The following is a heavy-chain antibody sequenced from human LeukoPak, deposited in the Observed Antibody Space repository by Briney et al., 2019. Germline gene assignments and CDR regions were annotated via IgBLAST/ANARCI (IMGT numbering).Heavy chain of an antibody. J-gene: IGHJ4*02. D-gene: IGHD5-18*01. CDR3: ASLAGYSFGGPLDQ. CDR1: GFIFNDYV. Sequence: GGSLRLSCAASGFIFNDYVMHWVRQPPGRGLEWVSGISWDSGRIAYADSVKGRFTISRDNAKNFLYLQMNSLRPEDTALYYCASLAGYSFGGPLDQWGQGTLVTVSS. CDR2: ISWDSGRI. V-gene: IGHV3-9*01.